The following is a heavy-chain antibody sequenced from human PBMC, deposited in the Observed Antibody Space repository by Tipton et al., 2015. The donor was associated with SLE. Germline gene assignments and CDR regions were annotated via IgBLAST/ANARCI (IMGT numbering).Heavy chain of an antibody. Sequence: SLRLSCAASGFTVSSNYMSWVRQAPGKGLEWVSVIYSGGSTYYADSVKGRFTISRDNSKNTLYLQMGSLRDEDMGVYYCARRATTNSYDYWSRGTLVTVSS. V-gene: IGHV3-66*02. CDR2: IYSGGST. CDR1: GFTVSSNY. J-gene: IGHJ4*02. CDR3: ARRATTNSYDY. D-gene: IGHD1-26*01.